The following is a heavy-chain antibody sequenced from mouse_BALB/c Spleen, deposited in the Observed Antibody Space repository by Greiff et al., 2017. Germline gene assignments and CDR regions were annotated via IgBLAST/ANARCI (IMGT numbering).Heavy chain of an antibody. D-gene: IGHD2-3*01. Sequence: EVMLVESGGGLVQPGGSLRLSCATSGFTFTDYYMSWVRQPPGKALAWLGFIRNKANGYTTEYSASVKGRFTISRDNSQSILYLQMNTLRAEDSATYYCARGAYDGYVDYWGQGTTLTVSS. CDR2: IRNKANGYTT. CDR1: GFTFTDYY. V-gene: IGHV7-3*02. CDR3: ARGAYDGYVDY. J-gene: IGHJ2*01.